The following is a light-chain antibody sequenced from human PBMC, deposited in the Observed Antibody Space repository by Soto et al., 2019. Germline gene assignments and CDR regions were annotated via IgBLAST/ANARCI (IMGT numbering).Light chain of an antibody. V-gene: IGKV1-33*01. CDR2: DAS. CDR3: QQLNSYPLT. Sequence: DIQMTQSPSSLSASVVDRVTITCQASQDINKNLIWYQQKPGKAPKLLIYDASDLETGVPSRFSGSGSGTGFTFTISSLQPEDFATYYCQQLNSYPLTFGGGTKVDIK. J-gene: IGKJ4*01. CDR1: QDINKN.